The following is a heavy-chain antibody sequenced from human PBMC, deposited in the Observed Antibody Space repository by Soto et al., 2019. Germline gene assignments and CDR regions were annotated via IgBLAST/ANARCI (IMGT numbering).Heavy chain of an antibody. CDR3: ARAGTDTVTSNYYYYYMDV. Sequence: TLSLTCTVSGGSISSGGYYWSWIRQHPGKGLEWIGYIYYSGSTYYNPSLKSRVTISVDTSKNQFSLKLSSVTAADTAVYYCARAGTDTVTSNYYYYYMDVWGKGTTVTVSS. V-gene: IGHV4-31*03. CDR2: IYYSGST. CDR1: GGSISSGGYY. D-gene: IGHD4-4*01. J-gene: IGHJ6*03.